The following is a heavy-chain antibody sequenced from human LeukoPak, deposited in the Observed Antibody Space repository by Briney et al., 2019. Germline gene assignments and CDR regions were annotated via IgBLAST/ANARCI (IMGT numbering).Heavy chain of an antibody. CDR3: ARGLVGTTGEQNWFDP. Sequence: PSETLSLTYTVSGGSISTYYWSWIRQPAGKGLEWIGRVHTSGSTNYNPSLKSRVTISVDNSKNQFSLKLSSVTAADTAIYYCARGLVGTTGEQNWFDPWGQGTLVTVSS. CDR1: GGSISTYY. CDR2: VHTSGST. J-gene: IGHJ5*02. D-gene: IGHD1-26*01. V-gene: IGHV4-4*07.